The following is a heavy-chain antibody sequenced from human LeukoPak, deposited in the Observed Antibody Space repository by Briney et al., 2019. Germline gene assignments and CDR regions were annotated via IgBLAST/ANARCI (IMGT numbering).Heavy chain of an antibody. CDR2: INAGNGNR. CDR3: ARDPTGDSRGFSDY. Sequence: ASVKVSCKASGYTFSSYSMHWVRQAPGQRLEWMGWINAGNGNRKYSQNFQGRVTITRDTSASTGYMELSSLRSEDTAVYCCARDPTGDSRGFSDYWGQGTLVTVSS. V-gene: IGHV1-3*01. CDR1: GYTFSSYS. D-gene: IGHD7-27*01. J-gene: IGHJ4*02.